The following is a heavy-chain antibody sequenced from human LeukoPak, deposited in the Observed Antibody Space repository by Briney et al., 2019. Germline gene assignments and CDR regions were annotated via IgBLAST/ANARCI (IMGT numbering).Heavy chain of an antibody. Sequence: PGGSLRLSCAASGFTFGNYNFIWVRQAPGKGPEWVSYISSSSSAIHYADSVKGRFTISRDNAKNSLYLQMNSLRAEDTAVYYCARDAKGDSGSYCGQGTLVTVSS. CDR3: ARDAKGDSGSY. D-gene: IGHD1-26*01. J-gene: IGHJ4*02. CDR2: ISSSSSAI. V-gene: IGHV3-48*01. CDR1: GFTFGNYN.